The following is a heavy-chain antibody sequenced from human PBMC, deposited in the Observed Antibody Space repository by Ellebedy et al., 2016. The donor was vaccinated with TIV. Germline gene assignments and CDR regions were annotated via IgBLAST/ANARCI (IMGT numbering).Heavy chain of an antibody. Sequence: GESLKISCKGSGYNFSNFWIGWVRQMPGKGLEWMGIIYPGDSDTRYSPSFQGQVTISADKSISTAYLQWSSLKASDTAMYYCASANWEWLGGWYFDLWGRGTLVTVSS. V-gene: IGHV5-51*01. J-gene: IGHJ2*01. D-gene: IGHD7-27*01. CDR1: GYNFSNFW. CDR3: ASANWEWLGGWYFDL. CDR2: IYPGDSDT.